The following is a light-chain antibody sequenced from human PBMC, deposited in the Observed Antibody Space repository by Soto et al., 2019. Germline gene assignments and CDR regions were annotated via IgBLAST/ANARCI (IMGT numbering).Light chain of an antibody. V-gene: IGKV3-20*01. Sequence: EIVLTQSPGNLSLPPGEKATLSCRDSQSVTSLYLAWYQQIPGQAPRLLIYGASTRATGIPDRFSGAGSGTDFTLTISRLEPEDFAVYYCQHYGGSPTITFGQGTRLEIK. J-gene: IGKJ5*01. CDR3: QHYGGSPTIT. CDR1: QSVTSLY. CDR2: GAS.